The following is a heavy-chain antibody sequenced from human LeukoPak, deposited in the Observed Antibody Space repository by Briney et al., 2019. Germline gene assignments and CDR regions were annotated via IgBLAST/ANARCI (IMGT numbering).Heavy chain of an antibody. CDR3: AMLSETATNNWCDP. D-gene: IGHD2-15*01. Sequence: SETLSLTCTVYGGSISSYYWSWIRQPPGKGLEWIGYIYYSGSTNYNPSLKSRVTISVDTSKNQFSLKLSSVTAAATAVDSCAMLSETATNNWCDPWGKGTVVSVPS. J-gene: IGHJ5*02. V-gene: IGHV4-59*12. CDR1: GGSISSYY. CDR2: IYYSGST.